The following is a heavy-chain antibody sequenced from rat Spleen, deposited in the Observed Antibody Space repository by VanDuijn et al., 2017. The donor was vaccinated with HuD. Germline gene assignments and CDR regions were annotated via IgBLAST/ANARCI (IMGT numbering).Heavy chain of an antibody. V-gene: IGHV5-31*01. J-gene: IGHJ2*01. CDR1: GFTFSIYW. CDR3: STAGSGLDYYYAGGFDY. Sequence: EVQLVESGGGLVQPGRSLKLSCVASGFTFSIYWMTWIRQAPGKGLEWVASITNTGDSTYYPDSFKGRFTISRDNAKSTLYLQMNSLRSEDTATYYCSTAGSGLDYYYAGGFDYWGQGVMVTVSS. CDR2: ITNTGDST. D-gene: IGHD1-6*01.